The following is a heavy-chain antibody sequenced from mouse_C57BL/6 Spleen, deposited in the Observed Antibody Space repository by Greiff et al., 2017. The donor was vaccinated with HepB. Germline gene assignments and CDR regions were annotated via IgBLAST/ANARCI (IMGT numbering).Heavy chain of an antibody. J-gene: IGHJ1*03. CDR2: ISYDGSN. Sequence: EVKLQQSGPGLVKPSQSLSLTCSVTGYSITSGYYWNWIRQFPGNKLEWMGYISYDGSNNYNPSLKNRISITRDTSKNQFFLKLNSVTTEDTATYYCASGGMMGYYYWYFDVWGTGTTVTVSS. CDR3: ASGGMMGYYYWYFDV. D-gene: IGHD2-3*01. V-gene: IGHV3-6*01. CDR1: GYSITSGYY.